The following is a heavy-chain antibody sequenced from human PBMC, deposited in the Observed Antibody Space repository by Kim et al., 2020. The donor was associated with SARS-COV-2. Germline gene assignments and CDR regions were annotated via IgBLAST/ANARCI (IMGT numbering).Heavy chain of an antibody. Sequence: SGPTLVNPTQTLTLTCTFSGFSLSTSGMCVSWIRQPPGKALEWLALIDWDDDKYYSTSLKTRLTISKDTSKNQVVLTMTNMDPVDTATYYCARSSRRVLRFLDLVDAFDIWGQGTMVTVSS. J-gene: IGHJ3*02. CDR2: IDWDDDK. V-gene: IGHV2-70*01. D-gene: IGHD3-3*01. CDR1: GFSLSTSGMC. CDR3: ARSSRRVLRFLDLVDAFDI.